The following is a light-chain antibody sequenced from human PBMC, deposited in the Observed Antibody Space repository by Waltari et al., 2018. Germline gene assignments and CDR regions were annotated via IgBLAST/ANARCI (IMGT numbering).Light chain of an antibody. CDR1: QGIRDA. CDR2: AAS. V-gene: IGKV1-NL1*01. Sequence: DIQMTQSPPSLSASVGDRVTITCRASQGIRDALVWYQQKPGKAPKVLLFAASRLGIWVTSMFSGSGSGTYFTLTISSLQPEDFATYYCQHYYSSPRFGQGTKVEI. CDR3: QHYYSSPR. J-gene: IGKJ1*01.